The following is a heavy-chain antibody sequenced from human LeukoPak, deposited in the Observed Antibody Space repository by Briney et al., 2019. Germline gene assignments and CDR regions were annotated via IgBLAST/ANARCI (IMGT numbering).Heavy chain of an antibody. Sequence: SGTLSLTCAVSGGSISSSTNWWSWVRQPPGRGLGWIGEIYHSGGTNYNPSLKSRITISVDKSQNQFSLKVNSLTAADTAVYYCATSGYYCMDVWGKGTTVTVSS. CDR1: GGSISSSTNW. CDR3: ATSGYYCMDV. D-gene: IGHD1-26*01. CDR2: IYHSGGT. V-gene: IGHV4-4*02. J-gene: IGHJ6*03.